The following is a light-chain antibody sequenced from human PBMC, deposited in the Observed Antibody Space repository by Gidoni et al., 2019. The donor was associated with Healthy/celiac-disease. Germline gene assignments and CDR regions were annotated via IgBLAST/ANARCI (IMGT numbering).Light chain of an antibody. CDR3: QQYNRRT. CDR2: DAS. V-gene: IGKV1-5*01. CDR1: QSISSW. Sequence: DIQMTQSPSTLSASVGDRVTITCRASQSISSWLAWYQQKPGKAPKLLIYDASSLESGVPSRFSGSGSWTEFTLTISRLQPDDFATYYCQQYNRRTFGQGTKVEIK. J-gene: IGKJ1*01.